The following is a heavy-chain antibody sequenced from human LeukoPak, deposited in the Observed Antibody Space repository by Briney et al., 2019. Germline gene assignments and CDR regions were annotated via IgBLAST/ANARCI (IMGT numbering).Heavy chain of an antibody. J-gene: IGHJ4*02. V-gene: IGHV4-59*01. D-gene: IGHD5-18*01. Sequence: SETLSLTCTVFGGSISSYYWSWIRQPPGKGLEWIGYMSYSGSTNHNPSLKSRVTISVDTSRNQISLKLSSVTAADTAVYYCASSYSYGAGHSIDYWGQGTLVTVSS. CDR2: MSYSGST. CDR1: GGSISSYY. CDR3: ASSYSYGAGHSIDY.